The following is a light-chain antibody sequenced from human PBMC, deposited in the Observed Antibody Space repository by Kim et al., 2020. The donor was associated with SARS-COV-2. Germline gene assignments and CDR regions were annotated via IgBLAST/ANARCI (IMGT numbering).Light chain of an antibody. V-gene: IGKV1-5*03. CDR3: QQYYSFSRT. J-gene: IGKJ1*01. CDR2: KAS. Sequence: DIQMTQSPSTLSASVGDRVTITCRASQSVSSWLAWYQQKPGKAPKLLIYKASSLESGVPSRFSGSGSGTEFILTISSLQPDDFATYYCQQYYSFSRTFGQGTKVYIK. CDR1: QSVSSW.